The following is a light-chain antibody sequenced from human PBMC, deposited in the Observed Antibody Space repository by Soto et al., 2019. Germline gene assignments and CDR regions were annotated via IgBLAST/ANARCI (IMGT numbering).Light chain of an antibody. CDR3: QQRSNWPWT. CDR2: DAS. J-gene: IGKJ1*01. Sequence: EIVLTQSQATLSLSPGERATLSCRASQSVSTSLAWYQQKPGKAPRLLIYDASKTATGIPARFSGSGSGTDFTHTISSLGPEELAVYFCQQRSNWPWTFGQGTQGEIK. V-gene: IGKV3-11*01. CDR1: QSVSTS.